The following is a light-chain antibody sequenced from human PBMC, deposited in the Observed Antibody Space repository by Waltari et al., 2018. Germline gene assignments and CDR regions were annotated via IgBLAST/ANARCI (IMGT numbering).Light chain of an antibody. Sequence: QSVLTQPPSVSETPRQRVTISCSERSSTLGNNPVTWYQQLPGKAPKLLIYYDDLLPSGVSDRFSGSKSGTSASLAISGLQSEDEADYYCAAWDDSLSGPVFGGGTKLTVL. V-gene: IGLV1-36*01. J-gene: IGLJ3*02. CDR3: AAWDDSLSGPV. CDR2: YDD. CDR1: SSTLGNNP.